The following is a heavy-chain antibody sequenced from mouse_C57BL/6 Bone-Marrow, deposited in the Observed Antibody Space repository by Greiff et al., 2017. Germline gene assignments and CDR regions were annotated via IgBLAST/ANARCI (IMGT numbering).Heavy chain of an antibody. Sequence: VKLVESDAELVKPGASVKISCKVSGYTFTDHTIHWMKQRPEQGLEWIGYIYPRDGSTKYNEKFKGKATLTADKSSSTAYMQLNSLTSEDSAVYFCARANWDGRDYFAYWGQGTTLTVSA. V-gene: IGHV1-78*01. D-gene: IGHD4-1*01. CDR3: ARANWDGRDYFAY. CDR1: GYTFTDHT. J-gene: IGHJ2*01. CDR2: IYPRDGST.